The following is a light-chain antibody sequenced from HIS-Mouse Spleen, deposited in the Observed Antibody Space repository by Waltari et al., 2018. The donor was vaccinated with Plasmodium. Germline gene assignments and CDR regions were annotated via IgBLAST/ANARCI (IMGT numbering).Light chain of an antibody. CDR3: QQSYSTPRT. CDR2: AAS. V-gene: IGKV1-39*01. Sequence: DIQMTQSPSSLSASVGDRVTITCRASQRISSYLKWVQPKPGKAPKLLIYAASSLQSGVPSRFSGSGAGTDFTLTISSLQPEDFATYYCQQSYSTPRTFGQGTKVEIK. CDR1: QRISSY. J-gene: IGKJ1*01.